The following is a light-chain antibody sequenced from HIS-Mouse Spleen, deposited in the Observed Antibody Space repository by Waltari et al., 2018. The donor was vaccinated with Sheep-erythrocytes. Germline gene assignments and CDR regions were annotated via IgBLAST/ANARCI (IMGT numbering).Light chain of an antibody. CDR2: WAS. CDR3: QKYYSTLT. CDR1: QSVLYSSNNNIY. V-gene: IGKV4-1*01. J-gene: IGKJ4*01. Sequence: DIVMTQSPDSLAVSLGERATINCKSSQSVLYSSNNNIYLAWYQQKPGQPPNLLIYWASTRESGGPDRFRGSGSGTDFTLTISSLQAEDVAVYYCQKYYSTLTFGGGTKVEIK.